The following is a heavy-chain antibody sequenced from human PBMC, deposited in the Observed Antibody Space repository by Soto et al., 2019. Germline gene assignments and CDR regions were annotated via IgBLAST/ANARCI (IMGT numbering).Heavy chain of an antibody. CDR2: IYHSGST. CDR3: GRYSGYDAPYYFHY. J-gene: IGHJ4*02. CDR1: GGSISSGGYS. D-gene: IGHD5-12*01. Sequence: PSETLSLTCAVSGGSISSGGYSWSWIRQPPGKGLEWIGYIYHSGSTNYNPSLKSRVTISVDTSKNQFSLKLSSVTAADTAVYYCGRYSGYDAPYYFHYWGQGPLVTVSS. V-gene: IGHV4-30-2*02.